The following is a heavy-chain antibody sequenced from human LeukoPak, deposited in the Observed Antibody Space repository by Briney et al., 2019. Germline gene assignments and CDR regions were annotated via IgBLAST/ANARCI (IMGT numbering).Heavy chain of an antibody. V-gene: IGHV3-23*01. D-gene: IGHD4/OR15-4a*01. CDR1: GFTFSSYA. J-gene: IGHJ4*02. Sequence: PGGSLRLSCAASGFTFSSYAMGRVRLAPGKGLEWVSLISGSGDNSYYADSVKGRFTISRDNSKNTLYLQMSSLRAEDTALYYCAKCLGDGTNYYFAHWGQGTLVTV. CDR2: ISGSGDNS. CDR3: AKCLGDGTNYYFAH.